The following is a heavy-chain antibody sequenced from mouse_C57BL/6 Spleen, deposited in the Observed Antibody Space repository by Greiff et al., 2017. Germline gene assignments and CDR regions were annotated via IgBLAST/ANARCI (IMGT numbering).Heavy chain of an antibody. D-gene: IGHD2-12*01. CDR1: GYSITSGYY. V-gene: IGHV3-6*01. CDR3: ARGYPRFAY. Sequence: ESGPGLVKPSQSLSLTCSVTGYSITSGYYWNWIRQFPGNKLEWMGYISYDGSNNYNPSLKNRTSITRDTSKNQFFLKLNSVTTEDTATYYCARGYPRFAYRGQGTLVTVSA. CDR2: ISYDGSN. J-gene: IGHJ3*01.